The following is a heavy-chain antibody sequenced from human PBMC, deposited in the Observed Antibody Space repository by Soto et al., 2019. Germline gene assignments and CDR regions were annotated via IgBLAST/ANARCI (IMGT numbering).Heavy chain of an antibody. Sequence: PGGSLRLSCAASGFTFSSYAMHWVRQAPGKGLEWVAVISYDGSNKYYADTVKGRFTISRDNSKNTQYLQMNSLRDEDTAVYYCARDRTDTATQSDHYYYYGMDVWGQGTTVTVSS. CDR3: ARDRTDTATQSDHYYYYGMDV. CDR2: ISYDGSNK. CDR1: GFTFSSYA. V-gene: IGHV3-30-3*01. D-gene: IGHD5-18*01. J-gene: IGHJ6*02.